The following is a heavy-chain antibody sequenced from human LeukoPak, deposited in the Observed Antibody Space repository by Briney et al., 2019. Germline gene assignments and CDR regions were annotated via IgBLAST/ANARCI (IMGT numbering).Heavy chain of an antibody. D-gene: IGHD4-23*01. CDR1: GYTFTSYD. V-gene: IGHV1-8*01. CDR2: MNPNSGNT. J-gene: IGHJ5*02. CDR3: ASSLDYGGNWFDP. Sequence: ASVKVSCKASGYTFTSYDINWVRQATGQGLEWMGWMNPNSGNTGYAQKFQGRVTTTRNTSISTAYMELSSLRSEDTAVYYCASSLDYGGNWFDPWGQGTLVTVSS.